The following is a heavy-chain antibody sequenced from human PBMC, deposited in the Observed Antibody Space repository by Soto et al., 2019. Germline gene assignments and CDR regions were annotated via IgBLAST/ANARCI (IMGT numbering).Heavy chain of an antibody. CDR2: ISYDGSNK. D-gene: IGHD4-17*01. CDR3: ARDAGYGYYAEGYFDY. V-gene: IGHV3-30*04. CDR1: GFTFSSYA. Sequence: GGSLRLSCAASGFTFSSYAMHWVRQAPGKGLEWVAVISYDGSNKYYADSVKGRFTISRDNSKNTLYLQMNSLRAEDTAVYYCARDAGYGYYAEGYFDYWGQGTLVTVSS. J-gene: IGHJ4*02.